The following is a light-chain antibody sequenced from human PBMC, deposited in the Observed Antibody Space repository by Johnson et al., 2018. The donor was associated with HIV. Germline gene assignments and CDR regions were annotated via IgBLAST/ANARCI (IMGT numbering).Light chain of an antibody. CDR2: ENN. J-gene: IGLJ1*01. CDR3: GTLDSSLSAGGV. CDR1: SSNIGNNY. V-gene: IGLV1-51*02. Sequence: QSVLTQPPSVSAAPGQKVTISCSGSSSNIGNNYVSWYQQLPGTAPKLLIYENNKRPSGIPDRFSGSKSGTSATLGITGLPTGDEADYYCGTLDSSLSAGGVFGTGTKVTVL.